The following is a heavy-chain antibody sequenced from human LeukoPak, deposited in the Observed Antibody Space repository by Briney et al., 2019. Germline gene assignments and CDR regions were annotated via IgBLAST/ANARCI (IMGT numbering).Heavy chain of an antibody. CDR1: GFTFSSYS. D-gene: IGHD3-22*01. CDR3: ARDRHKYNYDSGGYPPY. J-gene: IGHJ4*02. CDR2: ISSSSSTI. V-gene: IGHV3-48*01. Sequence: GGSLRLSCAASGFTFSSYSMLWVRQAPGKGLEGVSYISSSSSTIYYADSVKGRFTISRDNAKNSLYLQMNTLRAEDTAVYYCARDRHKYNYDSGGYPPYWGQGTLVTVSS.